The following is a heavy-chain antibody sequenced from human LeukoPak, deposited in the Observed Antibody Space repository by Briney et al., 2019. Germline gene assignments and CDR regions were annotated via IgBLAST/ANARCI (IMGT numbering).Heavy chain of an antibody. CDR3: ATHYHTSGYYAFDI. Sequence: GESLKISCKGSGYSFTSYWIAWVRQLPGQGLEWMGVIYPRDSQTEYSPSFQGQVTISADKSISTAFLQWTTLKASDTAVYYCATHYHTSGYYAFDIWGQGTMVIVYS. D-gene: IGHD3-22*01. CDR2: IYPRDSQT. V-gene: IGHV5-51*01. CDR1: GYSFTSYW. J-gene: IGHJ3*02.